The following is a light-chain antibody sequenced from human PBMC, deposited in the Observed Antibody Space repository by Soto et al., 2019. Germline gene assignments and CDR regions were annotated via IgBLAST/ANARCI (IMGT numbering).Light chain of an antibody. CDR1: QSISSY. CDR2: AAS. CDR3: LQDYDYPWT. V-gene: IGKV1-6*01. J-gene: IGKJ1*01. Sequence: IQMTQSPSSLSASVGDRVTITCRASQSISSYLNWYQQKPGKAPKLLIYAASSLQSGVPSRFSGSGSGTDFTLTISSLQPEDVATYYCLQDYDYPWTLGQGTKVDIK.